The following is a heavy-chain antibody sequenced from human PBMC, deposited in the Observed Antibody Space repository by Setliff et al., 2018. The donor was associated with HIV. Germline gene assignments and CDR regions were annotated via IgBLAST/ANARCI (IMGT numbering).Heavy chain of an antibody. V-gene: IGHV1-18*01. CDR2: ISAYNGNT. Sequence: ASVKVSCKASGYNFTIFGITWVRQAPGQGLEWMGWISAYNGNTNYAQKLQGRITLTIDTVTTTAYMDLRSLTSDDTAMYYCARSGGSPPYSSGLLILDFWGQGSLVAVSS. J-gene: IGHJ4*02. D-gene: IGHD6-19*01. CDR3: ARSGGSPPYSSGLLILDF. CDR1: GYNFTIFG.